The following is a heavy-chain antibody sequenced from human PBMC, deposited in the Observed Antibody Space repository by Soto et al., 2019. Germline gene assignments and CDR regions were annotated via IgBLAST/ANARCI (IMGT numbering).Heavy chain of an antibody. CDR1: GFSFSNYW. V-gene: IGHV3-74*01. CDR2: IKFDGSRT. Sequence: GGSLRLSCAASGFSFSNYWMHWVRQAPGKGLVWVSGIKFDGSRTTYADSVKGRFTNSRDNARNTLYLQMNSLSAEVTAMYYCARDEGDAMIRGYDSWGQGTLVTVSS. J-gene: IGHJ4*02. CDR3: ARDEGDAMIRGYDS. D-gene: IGHD3-10*01.